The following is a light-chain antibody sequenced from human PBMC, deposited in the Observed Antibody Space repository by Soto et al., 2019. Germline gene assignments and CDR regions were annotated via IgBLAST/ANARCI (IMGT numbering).Light chain of an antibody. J-gene: IGLJ1*01. CDR1: SSDVGGYNY. V-gene: IGLV2-14*01. CDR3: SSYTSSSTLV. CDR2: EVS. Sequence: ALTQPASVSGSPGQSITISCTGTSSDVGGYNYASWYQQHPGKAPKLMIYEVSNRPSGVSNRFSGSKSGNTASLTISGLQAEDEADYYCSSYTSSSTLVFGTGTKVTVL.